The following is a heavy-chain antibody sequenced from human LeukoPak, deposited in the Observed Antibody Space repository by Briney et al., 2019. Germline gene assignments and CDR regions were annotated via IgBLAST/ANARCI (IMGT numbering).Heavy chain of an antibody. Sequence: GRSLRLSCAASGFTFDDYAMHWVRQAPGKGLEWVSGISWNSGSIGYADSVKGRFTISRDNAKNSLYLQMNSLRAEDMALYYCAKAQGGNGWYAPNWYFDLWGRGTLVTVSS. CDR1: GFTFDDYA. CDR2: ISWNSGSI. CDR3: AKAQGGNGWYAPNWYFDL. J-gene: IGHJ2*01. D-gene: IGHD6-19*01. V-gene: IGHV3-9*03.